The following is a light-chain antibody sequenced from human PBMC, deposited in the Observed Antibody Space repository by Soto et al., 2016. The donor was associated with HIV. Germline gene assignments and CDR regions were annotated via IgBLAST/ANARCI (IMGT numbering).Light chain of an antibody. Sequence: SYELTQPPSVSVSPGQTASITCSGDKLGDKYGCWCQQKPGQSPVLVIYQDTKRPSGIPERFSGSNSGNTATLTISGTQAMDEADYYCQAWDSSLVVFGGGTKLTVL. V-gene: IGLV3-1*01. CDR2: QDT. J-gene: IGLJ2*01. CDR1: KLGDKY. CDR3: QAWDSSLVV.